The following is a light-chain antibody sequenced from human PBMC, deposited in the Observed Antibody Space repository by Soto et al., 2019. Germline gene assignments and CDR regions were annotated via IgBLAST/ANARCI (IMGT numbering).Light chain of an antibody. CDR3: AAWDDSLGGVV. CDR1: SSNIGSNY. V-gene: IGLV1-47*01. J-gene: IGLJ3*02. CDR2: RNN. Sequence: QSVLTQPPSASGTPGQRVTISCSGSSSNIGSNYVYWYQQHPGTAPKLLIYRNNQRPSGVPDRFSCSKSGTSAALSISGLRSEDEADYYCAAWDDSLGGVVFGGGTKVTVL.